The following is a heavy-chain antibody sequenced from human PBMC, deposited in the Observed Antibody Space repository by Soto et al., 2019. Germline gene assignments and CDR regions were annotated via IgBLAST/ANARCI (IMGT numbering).Heavy chain of an antibody. CDR1: GFTFSSYS. CDR3: ARAVYCSSTSCYLDAFDI. D-gene: IGHD2-2*01. Sequence: GSLRLSCAASGFTFSSYSMNWVRQAPGKGLEWVSYISSSSSTIYYADSVKGRFTISRDNAKNSLYLQMNSLRAEDTAVYYCARAVYCSSTSCYLDAFDIWGQGTMVTVSS. V-gene: IGHV3-48*01. CDR2: ISSSSSTI. J-gene: IGHJ3*02.